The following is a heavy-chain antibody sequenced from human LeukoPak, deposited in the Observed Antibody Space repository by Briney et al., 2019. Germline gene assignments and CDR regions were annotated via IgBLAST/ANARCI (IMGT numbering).Heavy chain of an antibody. CDR1: GGSISSYY. J-gene: IGHJ4*02. CDR3: ARDTYDSSGYYYGDY. CDR2: IYYSGST. D-gene: IGHD3-22*01. V-gene: IGHV4-59*12. Sequence: SETLSLTCTVSGGSISSYYWSWIRQPPGKGLEWIGYIYYSGSTNYNPSLKSRVTISVDTSKNQFSLKLSSVTAADTAVYYCARDTYDSSGYYYGDYWGQGTLVTVSS.